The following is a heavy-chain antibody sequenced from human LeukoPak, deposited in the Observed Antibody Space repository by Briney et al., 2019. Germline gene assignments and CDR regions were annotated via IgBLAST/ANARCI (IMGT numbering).Heavy chain of an antibody. Sequence: GGSLRLSCAASGFTFTNYAMTWVRQAPGKGLECVSGISGNGASTYYADSVKGRFTISRDNRKNTLYLQMNSLGTEDTAVYYCAKAASGWYYDYWGQGTLVTVSS. V-gene: IGHV3-23*01. CDR2: ISGNGAST. D-gene: IGHD6-19*01. CDR3: AKAASGWYYDY. J-gene: IGHJ4*02. CDR1: GFTFTNYA.